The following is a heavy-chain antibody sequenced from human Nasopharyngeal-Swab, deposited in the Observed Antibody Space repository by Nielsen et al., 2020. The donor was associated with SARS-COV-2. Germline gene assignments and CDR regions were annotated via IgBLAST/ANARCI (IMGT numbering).Heavy chain of an antibody. CDR3: ARASIAAAGTRIYYYGMDV. V-gene: IGHV3-33*05. D-gene: IGHD6-13*01. Sequence: VRQAPGKGLEWVAVISYDGSNKYYADPVKGRFTISRDNSKNTLYLQMNSLRAEDTAEYYCARASIAAAGTRIYYYGMDVWGQGATVTVSS. J-gene: IGHJ6*02. CDR2: ISYDGSNK.